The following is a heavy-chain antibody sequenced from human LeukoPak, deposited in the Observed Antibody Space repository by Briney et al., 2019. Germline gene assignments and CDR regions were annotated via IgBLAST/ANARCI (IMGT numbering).Heavy chain of an antibody. J-gene: IGHJ4*02. D-gene: IGHD4-17*01. CDR2: ISPGTI. V-gene: IGHV3-48*01. Sequence: GGSLRLSCAASGFTFSRHPMNWVRQAPGKGLEWVSYISPGTIYYADSVKGRFTISRDNAKNSLYLQMNSLRAEDTAVYYCARAGGSTVSHSDYWGQGTLVTVSS. CDR3: ARAGGSTVSHSDY. CDR1: GFTFSRHP.